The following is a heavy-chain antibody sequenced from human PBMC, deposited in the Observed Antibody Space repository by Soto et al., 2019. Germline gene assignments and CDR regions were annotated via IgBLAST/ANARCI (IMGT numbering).Heavy chain of an antibody. J-gene: IGHJ6*04. CDR3: GRDRVLYSFGSGSYFPGGMDV. CDR2: IIPIFGTA. D-gene: IGHD3-10*01. Sequence: SVKVSCKASGGTFSSYAISWVRQAPGQGLEWMGGIIPIFGTANYAQKFQGRVTITADESTSTAYMELSSLRSDDTAVYYCGRDRVLYSFGSGSYFPGGMDVWGKGTTVTVSP. CDR1: GGTFSSYA. V-gene: IGHV1-69*13.